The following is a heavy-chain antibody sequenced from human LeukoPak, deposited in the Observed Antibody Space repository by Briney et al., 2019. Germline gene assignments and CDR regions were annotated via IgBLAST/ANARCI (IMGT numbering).Heavy chain of an antibody. J-gene: IGHJ6*02. V-gene: IGHV4-59*01. CDR2: IYYSGTT. CDR3: ARTNYYDSSGYQGAGTYYYGMDV. D-gene: IGHD3-22*01. Sequence: SETLSLTCTVSGGSISSYYWSWIRQPPGKGLEWIGYIYYSGTTNYNPSLKSRITISVDTSKNQFSLKVRSVTAADTAVYYCARTNYYDSSGYQGAGTYYYGMDVWGQGTTVTVSS. CDR1: GGSISSYY.